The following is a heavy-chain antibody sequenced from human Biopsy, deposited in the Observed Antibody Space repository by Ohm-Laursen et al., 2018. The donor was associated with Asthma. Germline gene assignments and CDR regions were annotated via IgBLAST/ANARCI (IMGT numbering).Heavy chain of an antibody. CDR3: ARVAYYGGNGFDY. V-gene: IGHV4-39*02. Sequence: TLSLTWSVSGASIRGSGSYWAWIRQAPGKGPEWIGTTHYSGSTFYKPSLRSRVTMSLDTSTNQFSLRLRSVTATDTAVYYCARVAYYGGNGFDYWGQGTLVTVSS. J-gene: IGHJ4*02. D-gene: IGHD4-23*01. CDR2: THYSGST. CDR1: GASIRGSGSY.